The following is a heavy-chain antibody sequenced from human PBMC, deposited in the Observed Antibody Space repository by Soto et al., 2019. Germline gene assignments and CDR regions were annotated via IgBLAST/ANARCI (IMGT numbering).Heavy chain of an antibody. D-gene: IGHD2-15*01. CDR2: IYPGDSDT. CDR1: GYSFTSYW. V-gene: IGHV5-51*01. CDR3: ARQCCSGGSLNDAFDI. Sequence: GESLKISCKGSGYSFTSYWIGWVRQMPGKGLEWMGIIYPGDSDTRYSPSFQGQVTISADKSISTAYLQWSSLKASDTAMYYCARQCCSGGSLNDAFDIWGQGTMVTVSS. J-gene: IGHJ3*02.